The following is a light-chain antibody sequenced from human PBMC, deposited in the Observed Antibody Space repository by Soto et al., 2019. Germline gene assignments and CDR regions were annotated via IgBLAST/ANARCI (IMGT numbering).Light chain of an antibody. J-gene: IGLJ1*01. V-gene: IGLV2-8*01. CDR2: DVD. CDR1: TSDVGGYNY. Sequence: QSALTQPPSASGSPGQSVTISCTGTTSDVGGYNYVSWYQQHPGKAPKLLVYDVDKRPSGVPDRFSGSKSGNTASLTISGLQAEDEAEYYCSSYTNINTRACVFGTGTKLTVL. CDR3: SSYTNINTRACV.